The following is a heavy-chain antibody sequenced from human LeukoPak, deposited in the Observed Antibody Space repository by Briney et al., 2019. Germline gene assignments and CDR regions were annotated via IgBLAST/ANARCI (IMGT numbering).Heavy chain of an antibody. Sequence: GGSLRLSCAASGFTVSSNYMSWVRQAPGKGLEWVSVIYSGGSTYYADSVKGRFTISRDNSKNTLYLQMNSLRAEDTAVYYCARGSELAFFDYWGQGTLVTVSS. CDR3: ARGSELAFFDY. CDR2: IYSGGST. CDR1: GFTVSSNY. J-gene: IGHJ4*02. D-gene: IGHD3-10*01. V-gene: IGHV3-53*01.